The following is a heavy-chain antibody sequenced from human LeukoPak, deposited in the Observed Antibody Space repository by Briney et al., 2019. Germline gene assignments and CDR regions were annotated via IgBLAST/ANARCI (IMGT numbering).Heavy chain of an antibody. CDR1: GGSTSSYY. J-gene: IGHJ4*02. D-gene: IGHD6-13*01. V-gene: IGHV4-59*01. CDR3: ARAVGHSSWYDY. Sequence: SETLSLTCTVSGGSTSSYYWSWIRQPPGKGLEWIGYIYYSGSTNYNPSLKSRVTISVDTSKNQFSLKLSSVTAADTAVYYCARAVGHSSWYDYWGQGTLATVSS. CDR2: IYYSGST.